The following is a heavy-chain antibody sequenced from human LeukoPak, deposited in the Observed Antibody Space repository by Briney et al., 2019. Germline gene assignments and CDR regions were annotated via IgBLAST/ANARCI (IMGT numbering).Heavy chain of an antibody. CDR1: GFTFSSYS. CDR3: ARAQYYYDSSVGY. CDR2: ISSSSSTI. J-gene: IGHJ4*02. D-gene: IGHD3-22*01. Sequence: PGGSLRLSCAASGFTFSSYSMSWVRQAPGKGLEWVSYISSSSSTIYYADSVKGRFTISRDNAKNSLYLQMNSLRAEDTAVYYCARAQYYYDSSVGYWGQGTLVTVSS. V-gene: IGHV3-48*01.